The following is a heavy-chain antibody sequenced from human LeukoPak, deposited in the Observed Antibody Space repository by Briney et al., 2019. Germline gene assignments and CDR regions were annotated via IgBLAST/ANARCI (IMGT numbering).Heavy chain of an antibody. J-gene: IGHJ4*02. CDR3: AASHLYGSGSYYPYCFDY. Sequence: SETLSLTCTVSGASISSDYWSWIRQPPGKGLEWIGYIYHSGHTMSNPSLKSRVTISIDTSNNQFSLKLSSVTAADTAIYYCAASHLYGSGSYYPYCFDYWGQGTLVTVSS. D-gene: IGHD3-10*01. CDR2: IYHSGHT. V-gene: IGHV4-59*08. CDR1: GASISSDY.